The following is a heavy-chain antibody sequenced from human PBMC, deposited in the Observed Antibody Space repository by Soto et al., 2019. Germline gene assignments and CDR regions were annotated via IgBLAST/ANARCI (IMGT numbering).Heavy chain of an antibody. J-gene: IGHJ4*02. Sequence: QVQLQESGPGLVKPSQTLSLTCTVSGGSISRGGYYWSCIRQHPGKGLEWIGYIYYSGSTYYNPSLKSVVTISVDTSKNQFCLKLSSVTAADTAGYYGARRDGFGSYKGAFDYWVQGTLVTVSS. CDR2: IYYSGST. D-gene: IGHD3-10*01. CDR1: GGSISRGGYY. CDR3: ARRDGFGSYKGAFDY. V-gene: IGHV4-31*01.